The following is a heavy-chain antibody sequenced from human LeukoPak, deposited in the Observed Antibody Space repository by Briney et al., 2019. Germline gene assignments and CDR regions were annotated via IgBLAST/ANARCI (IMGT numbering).Heavy chain of an antibody. CDR3: ATPSVVLASN. V-gene: IGHV1-69-2*01. J-gene: IGHJ4*02. D-gene: IGHD2-8*01. CDR2: VDPEDGET. Sequence: ASVKISCKVSGYTFTDYYMHWVQQAPGKGLEWMGLVDPEDGETIYAEKFQGRVTITADTSTDPAYMELSSLRSEDTAVYYCATPSVVLASNWGQGTLVTVSS. CDR1: GYTFTDYY.